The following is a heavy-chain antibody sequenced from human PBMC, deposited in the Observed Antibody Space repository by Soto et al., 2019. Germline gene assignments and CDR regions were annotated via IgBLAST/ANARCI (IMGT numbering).Heavy chain of an antibody. CDR3: ARGQDYYYYYGMDV. Sequence: ASVKVSCKASGYTFTGYYMHWVRQAPGQGLEWMGWINPNSGGTNYAQKFQGWVTMTGDTSISTAYMELSRLRSDDTAVYYCARGQDYYYYYGMDVWGQGTTVTVSS. CDR2: INPNSGGT. J-gene: IGHJ6*02. V-gene: IGHV1-2*04. CDR1: GYTFTGYY.